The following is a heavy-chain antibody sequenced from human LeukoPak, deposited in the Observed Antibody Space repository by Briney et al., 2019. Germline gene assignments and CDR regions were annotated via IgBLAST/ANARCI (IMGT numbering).Heavy chain of an antibody. D-gene: IGHD1-26*01. CDR3: ARYKGIVGATTNNWFDP. CDR1: GGSISTYY. Sequence: SETLSLTCTVSGGSISTYYWSWIRQPPGKGLEWIGYIYYSGSTNYNPSLKSRVTISLDTSKDQFSLKLSSLSAADTAVYYCARYKGIVGATTNNWFDPWGQGTLVTVSS. CDR2: IYYSGST. V-gene: IGHV4-59*01. J-gene: IGHJ5*02.